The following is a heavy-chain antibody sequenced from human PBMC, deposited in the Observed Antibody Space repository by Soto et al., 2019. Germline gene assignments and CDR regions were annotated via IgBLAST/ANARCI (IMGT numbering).Heavy chain of an antibody. D-gene: IGHD5-12*01. CDR3: ARDGGGGIVATTIDY. J-gene: IGHJ4*02. V-gene: IGHV3-33*01. CDR2: IWYDGSNK. CDR1: GFTFSSYG. Sequence: QVQLVESGGGVVQPGRSLRLSCAASGFTFSSYGMHWVRQAPGKGLEWVAVIWYDGSNKYYADSVKGRFTISRDNSKNTLYLEMNSLGAEVTAVYYCARDGGGGIVATTIDYWGQGTLVTVSS.